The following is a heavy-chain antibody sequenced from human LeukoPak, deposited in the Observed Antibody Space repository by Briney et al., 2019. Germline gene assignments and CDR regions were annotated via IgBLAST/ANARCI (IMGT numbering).Heavy chain of an antibody. CDR1: GGTFSSYA. J-gene: IGHJ4*02. V-gene: IGHV1-69*01. CDR2: IIPIFGTA. D-gene: IGHD3-10*01. Sequence: SVKVSCKASGGTFSSYAISWVRQAAGQGLEWMGGIIPIFGTANYAQKFQGRVTITADESTSTAYMELSSLRSEDTAVYYCAREITVVRGVIVLFDYWGQGTLVTVSS. CDR3: AREITVVRGVIVLFDY.